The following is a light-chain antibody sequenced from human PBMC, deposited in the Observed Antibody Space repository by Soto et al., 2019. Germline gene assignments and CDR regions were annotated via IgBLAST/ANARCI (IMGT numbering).Light chain of an antibody. CDR1: QSISNW. Sequence: DTQMTQSPSTLSASVGDRVTITCRASQSISNWLAWYQQKPGKAPKLLIYRASALERGVPSRFTGSGSGTEFTLTISSLQPDDFAIYFCQQYNTDSHTFGQGTKVDIK. CDR3: QQYNTDSHT. J-gene: IGKJ2*01. CDR2: RAS. V-gene: IGKV1-5*03.